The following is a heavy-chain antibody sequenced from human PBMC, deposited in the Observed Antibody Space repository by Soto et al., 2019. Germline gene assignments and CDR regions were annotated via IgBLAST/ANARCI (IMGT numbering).Heavy chain of an antibody. Sequence: GGSLRLSCAASGFTFSTYGMHWVRQAPGKGLEYVAGVRYDGRNEYYVDSVRGRFTISRDSSKNTLSLQMNSLRAEDTAVYYCARDRLQYSGYDYTFDYWGQGTLVTVSS. CDR2: VRYDGRNE. J-gene: IGHJ4*02. CDR1: GFTFSTYG. D-gene: IGHD5-12*01. V-gene: IGHV3-33*01. CDR3: ARDRLQYSGYDYTFDY.